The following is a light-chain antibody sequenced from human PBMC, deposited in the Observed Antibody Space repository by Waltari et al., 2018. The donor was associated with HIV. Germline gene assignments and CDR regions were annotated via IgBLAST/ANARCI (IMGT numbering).Light chain of an antibody. J-gene: IGKJ1*01. Sequence: DVQMTQSPYSLSASVGDRVNITCRASRDIGTYLNWYHQKPGHAPKLLVYAASRLQSGVPERFKGSGDGTDFTLTITSLQSEDSATYYCQQSYSTLRTFGQGTKL. CDR1: RDIGTY. CDR3: QQSYSTLRT. V-gene: IGKV1-39*01. CDR2: AAS.